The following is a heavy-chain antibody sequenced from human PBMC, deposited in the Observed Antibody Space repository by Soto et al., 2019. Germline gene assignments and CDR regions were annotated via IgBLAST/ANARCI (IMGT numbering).Heavy chain of an antibody. D-gene: IGHD6-19*01. Sequence: GGSLRLSCAASGFTFSSYAMSWVRQAPGKGLEWVSAISGSGGSTYYADSVKGRFTISRDNSKNTLYLQMNSLRAEDTAVYYCEKPGYSSGFGYWGQGTLVTVSS. CDR1: GFTFSSYA. J-gene: IGHJ4*02. CDR2: ISGSGGST. V-gene: IGHV3-23*01. CDR3: EKPGYSSGFGY.